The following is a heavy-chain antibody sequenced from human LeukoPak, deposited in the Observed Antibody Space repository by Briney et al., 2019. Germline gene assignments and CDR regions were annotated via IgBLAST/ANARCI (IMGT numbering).Heavy chain of an antibody. CDR3: SRIEYYYDSSGYLADY. V-gene: IGHV2-5*02. J-gene: IGHJ4*02. CDR1: GFSPSTSGVS. CDR2: IYWDDDK. D-gene: IGHD3-22*01. Sequence: SGPTLLNPTPPLTLTSTFSGFSPSTSGVSVGWIRQPPGKALDWLALIYWDDDKRYSPSLKSRLTITKDTSKNQVILTMTNIDPVDTATYYCSRIEYYYDSSGYLADYWGQGTLVTVSS.